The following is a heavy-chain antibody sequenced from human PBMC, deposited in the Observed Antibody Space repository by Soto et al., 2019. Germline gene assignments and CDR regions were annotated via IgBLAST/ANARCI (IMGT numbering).Heavy chain of an antibody. D-gene: IGHD1-1*01. Sequence: QIQLQESGPGLVKPSGTLSLTCAVSSGSISRLNWWSWVRQPPGKGLEWIGEIFHSGSTNYNPSLKSRVDMSVDKSKNQFSLKVFSVTAADTALYFCARRSGTTFYWGRGTLVIVSS. CDR1: SGSISRLNW. V-gene: IGHV4-4*02. CDR2: IFHSGST. J-gene: IGHJ4*02. CDR3: ARRSGTTFY.